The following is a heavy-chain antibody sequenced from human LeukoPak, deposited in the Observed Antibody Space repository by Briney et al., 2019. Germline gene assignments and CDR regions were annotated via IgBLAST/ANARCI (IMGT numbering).Heavy chain of an antibody. CDR3: ARDLDWILFDY. V-gene: IGHV3-74*03. CDR1: GFTFSTYW. Sequence: GGSLRLSCAASGFTFSTYWMHWVRQAPGKGLVRVARIGPEGTTTAYADSVKGRFTISRDNAKNTLFLQMNSLSAEDTAVYYCARDLDWILFDYWGQGTLVTVSS. D-gene: IGHD3-9*01. J-gene: IGHJ4*02. CDR2: IGPEGTTT.